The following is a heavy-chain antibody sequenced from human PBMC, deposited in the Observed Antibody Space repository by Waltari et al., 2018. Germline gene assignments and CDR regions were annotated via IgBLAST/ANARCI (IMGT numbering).Heavy chain of an antibody. V-gene: IGHV4-34*01. CDR3: ARMYSVGAASGKGRVFDY. J-gene: IGHJ4*02. D-gene: IGHD1-26*01. CDR1: GGSSSGYY. CDR2: INHSGST. Sequence: QVQLQQWGAGLLQPSETLSLTCAVYGGSSSGYYWSWIRQPPGKGLEWIGEINHSGSTNYNPSLKSRVTISVDTAKNQFSLKLSSVTAADTAVYYCARMYSVGAASGKGRVFDYWGQGTLVTVSS.